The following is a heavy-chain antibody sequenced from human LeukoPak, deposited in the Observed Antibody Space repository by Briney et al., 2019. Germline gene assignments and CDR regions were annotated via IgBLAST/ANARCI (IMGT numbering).Heavy chain of an antibody. CDR2: INHSGST. J-gene: IGHJ4*02. CDR1: GGSFSGYY. CDR3: ARGSGSGSYTYYFDY. V-gene: IGHV4-34*01. D-gene: IGHD3-10*01. Sequence: NPSETLSLTCAVYGGSFSGYYWSWIRQPPGKGLEWIGEINHSGSTNYNPSLKSRVTISVDTSKNQFSLKLSSVTAADTAVYYCARGSGSGSYTYYFDYWGQGTLVTVSS.